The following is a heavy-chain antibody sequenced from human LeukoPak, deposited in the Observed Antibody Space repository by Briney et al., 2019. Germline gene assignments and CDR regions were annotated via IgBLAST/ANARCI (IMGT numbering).Heavy chain of an antibody. D-gene: IGHD6-25*01. Sequence: GASVTVSFTSSGYIFTINGLSWVRQAPGQGLEGMGWINIYKGNTNYPQKFQDRLTLTTHTSTSTAYMELRSLRSDDTAVYYCARNSSGCYGYFDLWGRGTLVTVSS. CDR1: GYIFTING. J-gene: IGHJ2*01. CDR2: INIYKGNT. V-gene: IGHV1-18*01. CDR3: ARNSSGCYGYFDL.